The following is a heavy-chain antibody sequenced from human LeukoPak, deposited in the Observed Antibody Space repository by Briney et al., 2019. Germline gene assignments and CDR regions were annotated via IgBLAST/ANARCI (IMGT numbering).Heavy chain of an antibody. Sequence: SGGSLRLSCAASGFTFSSYWMHWVRQALGKGLVWVSRINSDGSSTSYADSVKGRFTISRDNAKNTLYLQMNSLRAEDTAVYYCARDNPIQLWPNYYYYYGMDVWGQGTTVTVS. D-gene: IGHD5-18*01. V-gene: IGHV3-74*01. J-gene: IGHJ6*02. CDR2: INSDGSST. CDR3: ARDNPIQLWPNYYYYYGMDV. CDR1: GFTFSSYW.